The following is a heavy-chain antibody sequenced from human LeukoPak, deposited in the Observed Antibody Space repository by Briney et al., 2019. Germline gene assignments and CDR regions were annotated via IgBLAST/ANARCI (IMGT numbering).Heavy chain of an antibody. D-gene: IGHD1-26*01. Sequence: ASVKVSCKASGYTFTSYGISWVRQAPGQRLEWMGWISAYNGNTNYAQKLQGRVTMTTDTSTSTAYMELRSLRSDDTAVYYCARLDPGATLFDYWGQGTLVTVSS. CDR1: GYTFTSYG. J-gene: IGHJ4*02. V-gene: IGHV1-18*01. CDR2: ISAYNGNT. CDR3: ARLDPGATLFDY.